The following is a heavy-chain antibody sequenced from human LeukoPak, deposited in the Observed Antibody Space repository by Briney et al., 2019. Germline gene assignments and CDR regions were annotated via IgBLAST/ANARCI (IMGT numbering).Heavy chain of an antibody. D-gene: IGHD3-22*01. CDR3: ARHVIKGVGYYDSNWFDP. CDR1: GYSFTSYW. Sequence: GESLKTSCKGSGYSFTSYWIGWVRQMPGKGLEWMGIIYPGDSDTRYSPSFQGQVTISADKSISTAYLQWSSLKASDTAMYYCARHVIKGVGYYDSNWFDPWGQGTLATVSS. V-gene: IGHV5-51*01. CDR2: IYPGDSDT. J-gene: IGHJ5*02.